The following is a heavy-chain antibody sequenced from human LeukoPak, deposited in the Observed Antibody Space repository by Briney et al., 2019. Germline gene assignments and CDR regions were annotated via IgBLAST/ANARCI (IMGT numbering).Heavy chain of an antibody. Sequence: GASVKVSCKASRYTFTTYGISWVRQAPGHRLEWMGWISAYNGNTNYAQKLQGRVTMTTDTSTSTAYMELRSLRSDDMAVYYCARCAKYYDILTGYPTFDYWGQGTLVTVSS. CDR3: ARCAKYYDILTGYPTFDY. CDR1: RYTFTTYG. D-gene: IGHD3-9*01. V-gene: IGHV1-18*03. CDR2: ISAYNGNT. J-gene: IGHJ4*02.